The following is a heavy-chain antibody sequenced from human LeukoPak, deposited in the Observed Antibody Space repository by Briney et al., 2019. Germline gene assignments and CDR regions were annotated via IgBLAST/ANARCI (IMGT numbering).Heavy chain of an antibody. CDR1: GGSISSGGYY. V-gene: IGHV4-61*08. CDR2: IYYSGST. D-gene: IGHD1-1*01. CDR3: ARLEGQLDAFDI. Sequence: SETLSLTCTVSGGSISSGGYYWSWIRQPPGKGLEWIGYIYYSGSTSYNPSLKSRVTISVDTSKNQFSLKLSSVTAADTAVYYCARLEGQLDAFDIWGQGTMVTVSS. J-gene: IGHJ3*02.